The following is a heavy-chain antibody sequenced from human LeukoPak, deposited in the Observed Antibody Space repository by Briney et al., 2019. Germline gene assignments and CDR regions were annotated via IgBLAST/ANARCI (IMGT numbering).Heavy chain of an antibody. CDR2: IYISGST. V-gene: IGHV4-4*07. D-gene: IGHD2-21*02. CDR3: ARDSGVTAIND. J-gene: IGHJ4*02. CDR1: GGSISSDY. Sequence: PSETLSLTCTVSGGSISSDYWSWIRQPAGKGLEWIGRIYISGSTNYNPSLKSRVTMSLDTSNNQFSLQLSSVTAADTAVYYCARDSGVTAINDWGQGTLVTVS.